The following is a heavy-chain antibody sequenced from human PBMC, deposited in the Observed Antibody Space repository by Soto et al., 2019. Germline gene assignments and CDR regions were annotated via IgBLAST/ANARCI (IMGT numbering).Heavy chain of an antibody. CDR2: IYPGDSDT. CDR3: ARSAEISGWYPDFDH. J-gene: IGHJ4*02. Sequence: GESLKISCKGSGYSFTNYWIGWVRQTPGKGLEWMGIIYPGDSDTRYSPSFHGQVTISADRSISIAYLQWGSLKASDTAMYYCARSAEISGWYPDFDHWGQGTLVTVSS. CDR1: GYSFTNYW. D-gene: IGHD6-19*01. V-gene: IGHV5-51*01.